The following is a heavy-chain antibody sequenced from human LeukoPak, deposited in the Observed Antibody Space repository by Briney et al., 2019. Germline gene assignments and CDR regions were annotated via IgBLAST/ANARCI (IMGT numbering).Heavy chain of an antibody. Sequence: SETLSLTCSVPGGSISSSSYYWGWIRQPPGKGLEWIGSIYYSGSTYYNPSLKSRVTISVDTSKNQFSLKLSSVTAADTAVYYCARLGYYGSGSLVDYFDYWGQGTLVTVSS. V-gene: IGHV4-39*01. J-gene: IGHJ4*02. CDR1: GGSISSSSYY. CDR2: IYYSGST. CDR3: ARLGYYGSGSLVDYFDY. D-gene: IGHD3-10*01.